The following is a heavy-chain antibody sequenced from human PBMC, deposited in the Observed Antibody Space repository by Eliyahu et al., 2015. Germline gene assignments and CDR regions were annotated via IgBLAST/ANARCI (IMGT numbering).Heavy chain of an antibody. CDR3: ARLIGLSGSPVGXDMDV. J-gene: IGHJ6*04. Sequence: EVQLVESGGGLVKPGGSLRLSCAASGFPFRDFSMNWVRQXPGRGLXFVSXIFRTSTYIYIADSMKGRFTVSRDNAKKSLYLQMNSLRVEDTAVYFCARLIGLSGSPVGXDMDVWGKGTTVTVSS. D-gene: IGHD1-26*01. V-gene: IGHV3-21*01. CDR2: IFRTSTYI. CDR1: GFPFRDFS.